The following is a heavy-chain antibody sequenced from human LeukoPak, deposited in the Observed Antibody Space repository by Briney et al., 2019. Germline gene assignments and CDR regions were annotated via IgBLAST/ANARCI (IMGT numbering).Heavy chain of an antibody. CDR2: INSDGSST. CDR3: AREGNYYGLDY. D-gene: IGHD3-10*01. Sequence: GGSLRLSCAASGFTFSSYWMHWVRQAPGKGLVWVLRINSDGSSTSYADSVKGRFTISRDNAKNTLYLQMNSLRAEDTAVYYCAREGNYYGLDYWGQGTLVTVSS. CDR1: GFTFSSYW. J-gene: IGHJ4*02. V-gene: IGHV3-74*01.